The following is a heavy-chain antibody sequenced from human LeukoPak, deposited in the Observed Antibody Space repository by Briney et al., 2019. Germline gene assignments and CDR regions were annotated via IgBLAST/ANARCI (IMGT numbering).Heavy chain of an antibody. V-gene: IGHV3-30*04. D-gene: IGHD2-15*01. J-gene: IGHJ4*02. Sequence: GRSLRLSCAASGFTFSSYAMNWVRQAPGKGLEWVAVISYDGSNKYYADSVKGRFTISRDNSKNTLYLQMNRPRAEDTAVYYCARDPDSGVVVDLLPYFDYWGQGTVVTVSS. CDR3: ARDPDSGVVVDLLPYFDY. CDR2: ISYDGSNK. CDR1: GFTFSSYA.